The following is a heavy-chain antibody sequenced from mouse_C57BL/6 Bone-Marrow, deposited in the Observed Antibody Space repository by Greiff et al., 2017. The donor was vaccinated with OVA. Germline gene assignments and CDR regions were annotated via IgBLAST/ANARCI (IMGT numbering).Heavy chain of an antibody. CDR1: GYTFTSYG. CDR2: IYPRSGNT. CDR3: ARYYGSRTWFAY. V-gene: IGHV1-81*01. J-gene: IGHJ3*01. D-gene: IGHD1-1*01. Sequence: VHLVESGAELARPGASVKLSCKASGYTFTSYGISWVKQRTGQGLEWIGEIYPRSGNTYYNEKFKGKATLTADKSSSTAYMELRSLTSEDSAVYFCARYYGSRTWFAYWGQGTLVTVSA.